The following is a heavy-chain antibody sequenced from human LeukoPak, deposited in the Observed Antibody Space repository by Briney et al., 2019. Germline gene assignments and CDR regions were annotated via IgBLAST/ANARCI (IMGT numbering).Heavy chain of an antibody. J-gene: IGHJ4*02. D-gene: IGHD1-14*01. CDR2: ISYDGSNK. CDR1: GFTFSSYA. Sequence: PGGSLRLSCAASGFTFSSYAMHWVHQAPGKGLEWVAVISYDGSNKYYADSVKGRFTISRDNSKNTLYLQMNSLRAEDTAVYYCARGRYISPESYFDYWGQGTLVTVSS. CDR3: ARGRYISPESYFDY. V-gene: IGHV3-30*01.